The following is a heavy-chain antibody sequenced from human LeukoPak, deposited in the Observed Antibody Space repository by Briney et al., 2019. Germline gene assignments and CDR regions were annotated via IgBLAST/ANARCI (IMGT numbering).Heavy chain of an antibody. V-gene: IGHV1-69*13. Sequence: SVKVSCKASGGTFSSYAMSWVRQAPGQGLEWMGGIIPIFGTANYAQKFQGRVTITADESTSTAYMELSSLRPEDTAVYYCARNRDILTGPAWYYYYYMDVWGKGTTVTVSS. CDR2: IIPIFGTA. CDR1: GGTFSSYA. CDR3: ARNRDILTGPAWYYYYYMDV. D-gene: IGHD3-9*01. J-gene: IGHJ6*03.